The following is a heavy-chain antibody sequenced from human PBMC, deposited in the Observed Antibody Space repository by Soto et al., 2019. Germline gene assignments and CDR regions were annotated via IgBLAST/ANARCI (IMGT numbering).Heavy chain of an antibody. D-gene: IGHD5-18*01. CDR3: ARDRYDTASFDY. CDR1: GFTFSSYA. Sequence: GGSLRLSCAASGFTFSSYAMHWVRQAPGKGLEWVAVISYDGSNKYYADSVKGRFTISRDNSKNTLYLQMNSLRAEDTAVYYCARDRYDTASFDYWGQGTLVTVYS. J-gene: IGHJ4*02. CDR2: ISYDGSNK. V-gene: IGHV3-30-3*01.